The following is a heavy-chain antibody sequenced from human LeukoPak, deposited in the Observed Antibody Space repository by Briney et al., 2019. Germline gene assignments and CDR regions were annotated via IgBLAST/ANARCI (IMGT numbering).Heavy chain of an antibody. CDR3: TRVRQGSQSDS. V-gene: IGHV4-34*01. CDR1: GGSFSGYY. J-gene: IGHJ4*02. Sequence: SETLSLTCAVYGGSFSGYYWSWIRQPPGKGLECIGSIHHSGNAYYNSSLESRVTISVDMSKNQFSLQLRSVTAADTAVYYCTRVRQGSQSDSWGQGTLVSVSS. CDR2: IHHSGNA.